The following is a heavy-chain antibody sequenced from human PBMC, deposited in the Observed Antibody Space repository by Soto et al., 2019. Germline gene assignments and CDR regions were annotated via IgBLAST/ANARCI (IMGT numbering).Heavy chain of an antibody. J-gene: IGHJ4*02. CDR1: GYPFTSYG. Sequence: QVQLVQSGGEVKRPGASVKVSCKASGYPFTSYGISWVRQAPEQGLEWMGWINPYNDNTKHAQKFQGRVTMTSDRSTSKAYMALRSLSHDDTAVYYCARNLASVHDYWGQGSLVTVSS. D-gene: IGHD1-1*01. CDR2: INPYNDNT. CDR3: ARNLASVHDY. V-gene: IGHV1-18*04.